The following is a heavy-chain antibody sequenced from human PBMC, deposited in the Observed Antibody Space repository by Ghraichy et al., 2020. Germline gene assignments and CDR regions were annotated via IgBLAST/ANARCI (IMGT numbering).Heavy chain of an antibody. Sequence: GGSLRLSCAASGFTFSSYAMSWVRQAPGKGLEWVSGISGSGGSTDYADSVKGRFTISRDNSKNTLYLQMNSLRAEDTAVYYCAKEEDSYDFWSGKHYYGMDVWGQGTTVTVSS. D-gene: IGHD3-3*01. CDR3: AKEEDSYDFWSGKHYYGMDV. J-gene: IGHJ6*02. V-gene: IGHV3-23*01. CDR2: ISGSGGST. CDR1: GFTFSSYA.